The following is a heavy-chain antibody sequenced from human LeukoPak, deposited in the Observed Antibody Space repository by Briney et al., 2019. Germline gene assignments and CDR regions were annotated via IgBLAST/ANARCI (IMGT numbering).Heavy chain of an antibody. D-gene: IGHD7-27*01. CDR3: ARRRRVTGDAFDI. CDR1: GYSFHIYW. CDR2: IFPADSDA. J-gene: IGHJ3*02. Sequence: GESLKISCQASGYSFHIYWIGWVRQMPGKGLEWMGIIFPADSDARYGPSFPGQVTFSADKSINTAYLQWASLEASDTAMYYCARRRRVTGDAFDIWGQGTMVTVSS. V-gene: IGHV5-51*01.